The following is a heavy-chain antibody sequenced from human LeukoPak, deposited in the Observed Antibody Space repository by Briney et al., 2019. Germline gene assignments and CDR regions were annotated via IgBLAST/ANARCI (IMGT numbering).Heavy chain of an antibody. CDR3: ARDWGYSYGLNAFDI. CDR1: GGTFSSYA. V-gene: IGHV1-69*01. CDR2: IIPIFGTA. Sequence: SVKVSCKASGGTFSSYAISWVRQAPGQGLEWMGGIIPIFGTANYAQKFQGRVTITADESTSTAYMELSSLRSEDTAVYYCARDWGYSYGLNAFDIWGQGTMVTVSS. D-gene: IGHD5-18*01. J-gene: IGHJ3*02.